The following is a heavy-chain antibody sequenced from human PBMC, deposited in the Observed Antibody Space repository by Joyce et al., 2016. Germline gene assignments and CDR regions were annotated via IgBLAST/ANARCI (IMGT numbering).Heavy chain of an antibody. CDR1: GFTFSSYG. J-gene: IGHJ4*02. D-gene: IGHD2-15*01. CDR3: EIGGNHIDH. CDR2: ISFNGTKT. V-gene: IGHV3-30*03. Sequence: QVQVVESGGGVVQPGRSLRLSCAASGFTFSSYGMHWVRQAPGKGLEGVATISFNGTKTYYADSVKGRFTISRENSKNTLYLEMNSLRTEDTAVYYCEIGGNHIDHWGQGTLVTVSS.